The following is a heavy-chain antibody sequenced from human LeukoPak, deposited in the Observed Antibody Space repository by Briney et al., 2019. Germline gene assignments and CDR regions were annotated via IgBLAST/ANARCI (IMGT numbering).Heavy chain of an antibody. Sequence: GGSLRLSCAASGFTFGSYSMNWVRQAPGKGLEWVSYIDSDTDNIHYADSVKGRFTISRDNAKNSLYLQMNSLRAEDTAVYYCARGGYSSGWYSDYWGQGTLVTVSS. CDR3: ARGGYSSGWYSDY. CDR1: GFTFGSYS. D-gene: IGHD6-19*01. V-gene: IGHV3-21*01. J-gene: IGHJ4*02. CDR2: IDSDTDNI.